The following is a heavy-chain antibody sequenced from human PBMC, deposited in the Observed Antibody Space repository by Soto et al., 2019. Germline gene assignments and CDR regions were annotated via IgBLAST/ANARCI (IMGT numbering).Heavy chain of an antibody. J-gene: IGHJ4*02. CDR2: TNSDGSDT. CDR3: ARDRGWSLFDY. V-gene: IGHV3-74*01. CDR1: GFTFSSYW. Sequence: GGSLRLSCAASGFTFSSYWVYWVLQAPGKGLVWVSRTNSDGSDTSYADSVKGRFTISRDNAKNTLYLQMNSLRAEDTAVYYCARDRGWSLFDYWGQGTLVTVSS. D-gene: IGHD6-19*01.